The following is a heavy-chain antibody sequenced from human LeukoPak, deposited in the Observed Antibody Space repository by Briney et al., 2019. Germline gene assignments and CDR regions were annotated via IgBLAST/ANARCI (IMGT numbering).Heavy chain of an antibody. Sequence: GGSLRLSCAASGFTFSSYGMHWVRQAPGKGLEWVAVISYDGSNKYYADSVKGRFTISRDNSKNTLYLQMNSLRAEDTAVYYCAKDAYSSGWPNYYYYYMDVWGKGTTVTVSS. CDR3: AKDAYSSGWPNYYYYYMDV. CDR2: ISYDGSNK. D-gene: IGHD6-19*01. J-gene: IGHJ6*03. CDR1: GFTFSSYG. V-gene: IGHV3-30*18.